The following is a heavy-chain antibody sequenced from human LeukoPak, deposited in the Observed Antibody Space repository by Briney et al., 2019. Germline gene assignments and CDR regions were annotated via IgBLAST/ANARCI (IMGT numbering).Heavy chain of an antibody. V-gene: IGHV5-51*01. CDR2: IYPGDSDT. Sequence: WIGWVRQMPGKGLEWMGIIYPGDSDTRYSPSFQGQVTISADKSISTAYLQWSSLKASDTAMYYCARLWDYDNSGSFDYWGQGTLVTVSS. CDR3: ARLWDYDNSGSFDY. J-gene: IGHJ4*02. CDR1: W. D-gene: IGHD3-22*01.